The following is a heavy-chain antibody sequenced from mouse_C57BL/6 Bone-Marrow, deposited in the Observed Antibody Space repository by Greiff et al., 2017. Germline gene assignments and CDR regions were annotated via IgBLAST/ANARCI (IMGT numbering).Heavy chain of an antibody. V-gene: IGHV5-17*01. D-gene: IGHD1-1*01. CDR2: ISSGSSTI. Sequence: EVKLMESGGGLVKPGGSLKLSCAASGFTFSDYGMHWVRQAPEKGLAWVAYISSGSSTIYYADTVKGRFTISRDNAKNTLFLQITRLRCEYTAMYYCERIPYCSSPYWDFDVGGRGTTVTVSS. J-gene: IGHJ1*03. CDR1: GFTFSDYG. CDR3: ERIPYCSSPYWDFDV.